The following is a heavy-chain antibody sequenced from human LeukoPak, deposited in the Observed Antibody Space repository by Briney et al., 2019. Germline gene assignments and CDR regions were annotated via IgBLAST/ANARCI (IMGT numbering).Heavy chain of an antibody. D-gene: IGHD3-10*02. CDR2: INPNSGGT. CDR1: GGTFSSYA. Sequence: VASVKVSCKASGGTFSSYAISWVRQAPGQGLEWMGRINPNSGGTNYAQKFQGRVTMTRDTSISTAYMELSRLRSDDTAVYYCARGRDYYVPYYFDYWGQGTLVTVSS. CDR3: ARGRDYYVPYYFDY. J-gene: IGHJ4*02. V-gene: IGHV1-2*06.